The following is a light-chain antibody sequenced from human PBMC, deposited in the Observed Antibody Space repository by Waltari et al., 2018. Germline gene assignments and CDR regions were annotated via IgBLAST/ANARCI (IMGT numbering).Light chain of an antibody. J-gene: IGLJ2*01. CDR1: NSNTGSNY. V-gene: IGLV1-47*01. CDR2: WNN. Sequence: QSVLTQPPSASGTPGQRVTIHCSGSNSNTGSNYVYWYQQLPGTAPKHLIRWNNQRPSGAPDRFSGSKSGTSASLAISGLRSEDEADYYCAAWDDSLSGVVFGGGTKLTVL. CDR3: AAWDDSLSGVV.